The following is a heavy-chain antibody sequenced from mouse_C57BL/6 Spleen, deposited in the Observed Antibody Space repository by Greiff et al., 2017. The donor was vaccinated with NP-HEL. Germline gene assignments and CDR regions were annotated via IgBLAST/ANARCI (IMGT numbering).Heavy chain of an antibody. CDR2: IDPSDSET. CDR3: ARSVYDYGAY. Sequence: VQLQQPGAELVRPGSSVKLSCKASGYTFTSYWMHWVKQRPIQGLEWIGNIDPSDSETHYNQKFKDKATLTVDKSSITAYMQLSSLTSEDSAVYYCARSVYDYGAYWGQGTLVTVSA. V-gene: IGHV1-52*01. CDR1: GYTFTSYW. J-gene: IGHJ3*01. D-gene: IGHD2-4*01.